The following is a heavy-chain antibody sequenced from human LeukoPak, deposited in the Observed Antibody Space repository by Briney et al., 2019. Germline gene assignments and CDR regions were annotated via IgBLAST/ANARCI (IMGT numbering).Heavy chain of an antibody. CDR2: TSSSDAGT. Sequence: GGSLRLSCAASGFTLSTYAMSWVRQTPGKGLEWVAATSSSDAGTYHADSVRGRFTISRDNSKNTLYLQVNSLRAEDAAVYFCAKAPVTSCRGAYCYPFDSWGQGTLVTVSS. CDR3: AKAPVTSCRGAYCYPFDS. CDR1: GFTLSTYA. V-gene: IGHV3-23*01. D-gene: IGHD2-21*01. J-gene: IGHJ4*02.